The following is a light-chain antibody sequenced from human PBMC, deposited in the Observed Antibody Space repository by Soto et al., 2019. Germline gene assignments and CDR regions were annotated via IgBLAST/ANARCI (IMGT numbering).Light chain of an antibody. V-gene: IGLV2-23*02. J-gene: IGLJ2*01. CDR2: EVS. CDR3: CSYGGSSTYVV. CDR1: SSDVGSYNL. Sequence: QSALTQPASVSGSPGQSITISCTGTSSDVGSYNLVSWYQQHPGTAPKLMIFEVSKRPSGVSNRFSGSKSGNTASLTISGLQAEDEADYYCCSYGGSSTYVVFGGGTKLTVL.